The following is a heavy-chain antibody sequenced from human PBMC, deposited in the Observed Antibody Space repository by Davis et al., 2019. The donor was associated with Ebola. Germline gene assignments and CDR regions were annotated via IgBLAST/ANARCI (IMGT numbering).Heavy chain of an antibody. J-gene: IGHJ4*02. CDR3: AKESGIWNYGAFGY. CDR2: ISGSGGSP. D-gene: IGHD1-7*01. V-gene: IGHV3-23*01. CDR1: GFTFSSYA. Sequence: GESLKISCAASGFTFSSYAMSWVRQAPGKGLEWVSAISGSGGSPYYADSVKGRFTISRDNSKDTLYLQMNSLRAEDTAVYYCAKESGIWNYGAFGYWGQGTLVTVSS.